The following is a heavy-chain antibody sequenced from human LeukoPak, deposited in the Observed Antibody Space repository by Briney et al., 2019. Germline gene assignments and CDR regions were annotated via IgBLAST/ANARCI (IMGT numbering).Heavy chain of an antibody. J-gene: IGHJ2*01. V-gene: IGHV4-59*01. Sequence: PSETLFLTCTVSGGSISSYYWSWIRQAPGKGLEWIGNIYFTGSTNFNPTLKSRVTISLDTSKNQFSLKLNSVTAADTAMYFCARARSSSPTPVKYFDLWGRGTLVTVSS. D-gene: IGHD6-13*01. CDR2: IYFTGST. CDR1: GGSISSYY. CDR3: ARARSSSPTPVKYFDL.